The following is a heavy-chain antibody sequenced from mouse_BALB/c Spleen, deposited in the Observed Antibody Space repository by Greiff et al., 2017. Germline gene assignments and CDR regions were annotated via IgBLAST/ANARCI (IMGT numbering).Heavy chain of an antibody. V-gene: IGHV1S41*01. CDR1: GYTFTSYW. CDR2: IAPGSGST. D-gene: IGHD4-1*01. J-gene: IGHJ2*01. Sequence: DLVKPGASVKLSCKASGYTFTSYWINWIKQRPGQGLEWIGRIAPGSGSTYYNEMFKGKATLTVDTSSSTAYIQLSSLSSEESAVYFCARAKPGTGLDYWGQGTTLTVSS. CDR3: ARAKPGTGLDY.